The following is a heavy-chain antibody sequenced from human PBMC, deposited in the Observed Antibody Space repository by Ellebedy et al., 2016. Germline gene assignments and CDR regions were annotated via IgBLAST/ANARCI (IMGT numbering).Heavy chain of an antibody. D-gene: IGHD5/OR15-5a*01. J-gene: IGHJ4*02. CDR2: IYPDDSDT. V-gene: IGHV5-51*01. CDR3: ARRSKVSTIVGNFFDY. CDR1: GYRFTNYW. Sequence: GESLKISCKGSGYRFTNYWIGWVRQMPGKGLEWMGIIYPDDSDTKYSPYFQGQVTISVEKSLSTAYLQWNSLKASDTAMYYCARRSKVSTIVGNFFDYWGQGTLVTVSS.